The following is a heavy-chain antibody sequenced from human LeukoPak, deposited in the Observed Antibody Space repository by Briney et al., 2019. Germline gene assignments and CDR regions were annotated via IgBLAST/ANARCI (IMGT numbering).Heavy chain of an antibody. CDR2: IWYDGSNK. CDR3: ARESPLVGATRSPLLGY. J-gene: IGHJ4*02. CDR1: GFTFSSYG. D-gene: IGHD1-26*01. Sequence: GGSLGLSCAASGFTFSSYGMHWVRQAPGKGLEWVAVIWYDGSNKYYADSVKGRFTISRDNSKNTLYLQMNSLRAEDTAVYYCARESPLVGATRSPLLGYWGQGTLVTVSS. V-gene: IGHV3-33*01.